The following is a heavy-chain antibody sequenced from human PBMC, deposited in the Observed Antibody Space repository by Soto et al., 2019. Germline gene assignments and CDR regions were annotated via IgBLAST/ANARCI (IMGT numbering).Heavy chain of an antibody. D-gene: IGHD1-26*01. V-gene: IGHV3-30*18. CDR3: AKDQIRGFLSRELPLFDY. CDR2: ISYDGSNK. CDR1: GFTFSSYG. J-gene: IGHJ4*02. Sequence: PGGSLRHSCAASGFTFSSYGMHWVRQAPGKGLEWVAVISYDGSNKYYADSVKGRFTISRDNSKNTLYLQMNSLRAEDTAVYYCAKDQIRGFLSRELPLFDYWGQGTLVTVSS.